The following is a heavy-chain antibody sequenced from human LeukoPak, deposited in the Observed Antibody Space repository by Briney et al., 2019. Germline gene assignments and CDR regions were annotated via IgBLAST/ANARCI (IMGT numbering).Heavy chain of an antibody. CDR2: IYHGGST. Sequence: KPSETLSLTCTVSGYSISSGYYWGWIRQPPGKGLDWIGSIYHGGSTYYNPSLKSRVTISVDTSKNLFSLNLSSVTAADTAVYYCARNRHTGSYYSGFDIWGQGTMVTVSS. CDR3: ARNRHTGSYYSGFDI. V-gene: IGHV4-38-2*02. D-gene: IGHD1-26*01. CDR1: GYSISSGYY. J-gene: IGHJ3*02.